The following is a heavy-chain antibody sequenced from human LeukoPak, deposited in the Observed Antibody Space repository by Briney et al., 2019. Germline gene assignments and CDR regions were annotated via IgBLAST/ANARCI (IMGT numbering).Heavy chain of an antibody. CDR1: GFTFSSYE. CDR3: ARGRYCSSTSCETYYYGMDV. CDR2: ISSSGSTI. J-gene: IGHJ6*02. D-gene: IGHD2-2*01. V-gene: IGHV3-48*03. Sequence: GGSLRLSCAASGFTFSSYEMNWVRQAPGKGLEWVSYISSSGSTIYYADSVKGRFTISRDNAKNSLYLQMNSLRAEDTAVYYCARGRYCSSTSCETYYYGMDVWGQGTTVTVSS.